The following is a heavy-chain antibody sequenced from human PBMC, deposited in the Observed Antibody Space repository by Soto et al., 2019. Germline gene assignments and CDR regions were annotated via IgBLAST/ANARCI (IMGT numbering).Heavy chain of an antibody. CDR2: INPNSGNI. Sequence: SVKVSCTASGNTFPSYDINSVRQATGHGLECMGWINPNSGNIGYAQKFQGRVTMTRDTAIRTAYMEVSRLRSDDTAVYYCARGRASGSYYLLDYWGQGTLVTVSS. CDR3: ARGRASGSYYLLDY. CDR1: GNTFPSYD. J-gene: IGHJ4*02. D-gene: IGHD3-10*01. V-gene: IGHV1-8*01.